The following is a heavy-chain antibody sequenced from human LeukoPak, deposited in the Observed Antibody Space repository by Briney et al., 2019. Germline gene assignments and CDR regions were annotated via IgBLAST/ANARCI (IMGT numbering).Heavy chain of an antibody. CDR3: ARGIQLWLRYYYYYMDV. CDR1: GSTFSSYA. Sequence: GSLRLACAGSGSTFSSYAMTWVRQAPGKGLEWIGEINHSGSTNYNPSLKSRVTISVDTSKNQFSLKLSSVTAADTAVYYCARGIQLWLRYYYYYMDVWGKGTTVTVSS. CDR2: INHSGST. J-gene: IGHJ6*03. D-gene: IGHD5-18*01. V-gene: IGHV4-34*01.